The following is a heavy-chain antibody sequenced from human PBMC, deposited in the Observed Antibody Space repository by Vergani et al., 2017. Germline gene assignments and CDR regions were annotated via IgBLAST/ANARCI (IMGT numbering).Heavy chain of an antibody. Sequence: QEQLLQSGGGVVQPGWSLRLSCIGSGYTFGHFDMHWVRQAPGKGLAWVAFIRYDGSNPKYIDSVKGRFTISRDNSKDTLFLQMNGLRPEDTGTYFCAKKGGSLYYYGVDVWGQGTTITVSS. CDR1: GYTFGHFD. CDR3: AKKGGSLYYYGVDV. J-gene: IGHJ6*02. CDR2: IRYDGSNP. V-gene: IGHV3-30*02. D-gene: IGHD1-26*01.